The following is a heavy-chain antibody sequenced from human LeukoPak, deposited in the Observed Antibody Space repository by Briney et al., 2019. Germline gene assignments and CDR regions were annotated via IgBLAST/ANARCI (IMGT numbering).Heavy chain of an antibody. CDR1: GGTFNRHD. CDR3: ARGREGNDGDAFDI. D-gene: IGHD1-1*01. CDR2: IIPTFGTA. Sequence: SVTVSCTASGGTFNRHDINWVRQALGQGPEWMGGIIPTFGTANYAQRFQGRVTIIADKSTSTAYMELSSLTSEDTAVYYCARGREGNDGDAFDIWGHGTMVTVSS. V-gene: IGHV1-69*06. J-gene: IGHJ3*02.